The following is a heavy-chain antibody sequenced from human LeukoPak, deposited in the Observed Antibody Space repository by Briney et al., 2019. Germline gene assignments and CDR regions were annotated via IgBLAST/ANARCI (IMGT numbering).Heavy chain of an antibody. CDR3: AKDSVFREGYFDY. V-gene: IGHV3-9*01. Sequence: GGSLVLSCAASGFTFDDYAMHWVRQAPGKGLEWVSGISWNSRSLDYAASVKGRFTISRDNAKNSLYLQMTSLRPEDTALYYCAKDSVFREGYFDYWGQGTLVTVSS. CDR2: ISWNSRSL. J-gene: IGHJ4*02. CDR1: GFTFDDYA.